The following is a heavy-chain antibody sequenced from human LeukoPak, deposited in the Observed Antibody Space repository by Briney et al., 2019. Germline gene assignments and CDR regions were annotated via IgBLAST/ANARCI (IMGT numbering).Heavy chain of an antibody. V-gene: IGHV3-48*03. CDR1: GFTFSNYD. D-gene: IGHD2-15*01. Sequence: GGSLRLSCVASGFTFSNYDMNWVRQVPGKGLEWVSYISNNGSSKYYVDSVKGRFTISRDNAKNSLYLQMNSLRAEDTAVYYCASLTVTGGSLSDYWGQGTLVTVSS. CDR3: ASLTVTGGSLSDY. J-gene: IGHJ4*02. CDR2: ISNNGSSK.